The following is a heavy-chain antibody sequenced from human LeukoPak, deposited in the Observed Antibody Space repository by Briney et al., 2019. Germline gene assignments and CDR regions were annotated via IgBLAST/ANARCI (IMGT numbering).Heavy chain of an antibody. V-gene: IGHV1-69*05. J-gene: IGHJ4*02. D-gene: IGHD5-18*01. Sequence: ASVEVSCKASGGTFNNYAFSWVRQAPGQGLEWMGGIIPMFGTVSYAQKFQGRVTVTTDASTDTVYMELSSLKFEDTALYYCARDHSGYSLGYALYYFDYWGQGTLVTVSS. CDR2: IIPMFGTV. CDR3: ARDHSGYSLGYALYYFDY. CDR1: GGTFNNYA.